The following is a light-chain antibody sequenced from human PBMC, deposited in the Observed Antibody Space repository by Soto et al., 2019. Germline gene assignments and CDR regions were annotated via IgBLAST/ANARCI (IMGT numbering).Light chain of an antibody. CDR3: CSYAGSGTWV. V-gene: IGLV2-23*02. CDR2: EVT. Sequence: QSALTQPASVSGSPGQSITISCTGTSSDVGSYNLVSWYQQHPGKAPKFMISEVTKRPSGVSTRFSGSKSGNTASLTISGLQAEDESDYHCCSYAGSGTWVFGGGTKLTVL. CDR1: SSDVGSYNL. J-gene: IGLJ3*02.